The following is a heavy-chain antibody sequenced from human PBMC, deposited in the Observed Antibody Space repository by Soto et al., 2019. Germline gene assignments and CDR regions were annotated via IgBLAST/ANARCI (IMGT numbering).Heavy chain of an antibody. CDR1: GGSVSYGDYY. J-gene: IGHJ4*02. Sequence: SETLSLTCTVSGGSVSYGDYYWSWIRQPPGKGLEWLGYIYYSGSIYYNPSLKSRATISADTSKNQFSLRLSSVTVADTAVYYCARGELGRDYYFDYWGQGTLVTVSS. CDR3: ARGELGRDYYFDY. D-gene: IGHD1-26*01. CDR2: IYYSGSI. V-gene: IGHV4-30-4*01.